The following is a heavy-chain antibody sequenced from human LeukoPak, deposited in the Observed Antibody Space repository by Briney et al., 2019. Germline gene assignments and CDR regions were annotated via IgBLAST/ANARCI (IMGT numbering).Heavy chain of an antibody. Sequence: SETLSLTCTVSGGSISSYYWSWIRQPPGKGLEWIGYIYYSGSTNYNPSLKSRVTISVDTSKNQFSLKLSSVTAADTAVYYCARAGYCSSTSCYLLNYYYYGMDVWGQGTTVTVSS. D-gene: IGHD2-2*01. CDR2: IYYSGST. CDR1: GGSISSYY. V-gene: IGHV4-59*01. J-gene: IGHJ6*02. CDR3: ARAGYCSSTSCYLLNYYYYGMDV.